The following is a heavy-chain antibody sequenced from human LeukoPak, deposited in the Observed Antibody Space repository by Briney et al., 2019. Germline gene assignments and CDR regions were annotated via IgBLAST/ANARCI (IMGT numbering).Heavy chain of an antibody. CDR2: ISSSGSTI. D-gene: IGHD2-2*01. V-gene: IGHV3-48*03. Sequence: GGSLRLSCAASGFTFSSYEMNWVRQAPGKGLEWVSYISSSGSTIYYADSVKGRFTISRDNAKNSLYLQMNSLRAEDTAVYYCARVGGDAVVPAAMLYYYYGMDVWGQGTTVTVSS. J-gene: IGHJ6*02. CDR1: GFTFSSYE. CDR3: ARVGGDAVVPAAMLYYYYGMDV.